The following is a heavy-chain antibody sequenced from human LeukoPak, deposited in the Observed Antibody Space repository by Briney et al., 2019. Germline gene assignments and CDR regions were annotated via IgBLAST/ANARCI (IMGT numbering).Heavy chain of an antibody. CDR3: ARVPLTYSSGPWTGDYMDV. J-gene: IGHJ6*03. V-gene: IGHV5-51*01. CDR2: IYPGDSDT. Sequence: GESLKISCKGSGYSFTSYWIGWVRQMPGKGLEWMGIIYPGDSDTRYSPSFQGRVTISADKSISTAYLQWSSLKASDTAMYYCARVPLTYSSGPWTGDYMDVWGKGTTVTVSS. CDR1: GYSFTSYW. D-gene: IGHD6-19*01.